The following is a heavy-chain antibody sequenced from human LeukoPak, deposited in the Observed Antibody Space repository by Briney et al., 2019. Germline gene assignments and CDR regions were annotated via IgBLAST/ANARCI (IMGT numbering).Heavy chain of an antibody. V-gene: IGHV4-61*02. CDR1: GGSISSGSYY. J-gene: IGHJ4*02. CDR3: ARQRYYDLWSGELMGYFDY. CDR2: IYSSGST. D-gene: IGHD3-3*01. Sequence: SETLSLTCTVSGGSISSGSYYWSWIRQPAGKGLEWIGRIYSSGSTNYNPSLKSRVTISLDTSKNQFSLKLSSVTAADTAVYYCARQRYYDLWSGELMGYFDYWGQGTLVTVSS.